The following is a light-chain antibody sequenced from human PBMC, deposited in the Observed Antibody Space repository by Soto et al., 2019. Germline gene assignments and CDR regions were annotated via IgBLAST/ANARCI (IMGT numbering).Light chain of an antibody. CDR1: QSISSY. J-gene: IGKJ3*01. CDR2: AAS. V-gene: IGKV1-39*01. Sequence: DIQMTHSPSSLSASVLDIVTITFRASQSISSYLNWYQQKPGKAPKLLIYAASSLQSGVPSRFSGSGSGTDFTLTISSLQPEDFATYYCQKSYSTPPNFGPGTKVDIK. CDR3: QKSYSTPPN.